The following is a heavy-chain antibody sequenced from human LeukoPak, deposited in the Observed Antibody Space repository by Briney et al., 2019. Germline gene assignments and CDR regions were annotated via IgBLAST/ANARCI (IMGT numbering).Heavy chain of an antibody. Sequence: GGSLRLSCAASGFTFRSYAMSWVRQAPGKGLEWVSTVTGGGGTTYYADSVKGRFTISRDNSKNTVYLQLNSLRADDTAVYYCTRYNNDHFDYWGQGTLVTVSS. J-gene: IGHJ4*02. V-gene: IGHV3-23*01. D-gene: IGHD1-14*01. CDR2: VTGGGGTT. CDR1: GFTFRSYA. CDR3: TRYNNDHFDY.